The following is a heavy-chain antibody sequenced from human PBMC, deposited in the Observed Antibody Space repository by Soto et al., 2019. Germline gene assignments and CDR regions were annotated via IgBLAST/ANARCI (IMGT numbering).Heavy chain of an antibody. J-gene: IGHJ2*01. CDR3: ARPPVPKIYWYFDL. D-gene: IGHD6-6*01. CDR1: GFTFSNYG. CDR2: VWDDGSKK. V-gene: IGHV3-33*01. Sequence: GGSLRLSCAASGFTFSNYGMHWVRQAPGKWLEWVAVVWDDGSKKYYGDSVKGRFTIARDNSKNTLYLQMDSLRDEDTAVCYCARPPVPKIYWYFDLWGRGXLVPVYS.